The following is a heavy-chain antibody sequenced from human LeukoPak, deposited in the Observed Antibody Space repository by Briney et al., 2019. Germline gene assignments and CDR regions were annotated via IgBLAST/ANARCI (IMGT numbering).Heavy chain of an antibody. Sequence: AGRSLRLSCAASGFTFDDYAMHWVRQAPGKGLEWVSAISWNSGSIGYADSVKGRFTISRDNAKNSLYLQMNSLRAEDMALYYCAKGLEEWLEYYFDYWGQGTLVTVSS. CDR3: AKGLEEWLEYYFDY. CDR1: GFTFDDYA. D-gene: IGHD6-19*01. J-gene: IGHJ4*02. V-gene: IGHV3-9*03. CDR2: ISWNSGSI.